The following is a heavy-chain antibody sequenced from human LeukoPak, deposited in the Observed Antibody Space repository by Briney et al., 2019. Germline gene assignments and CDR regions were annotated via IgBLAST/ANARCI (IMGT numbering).Heavy chain of an antibody. Sequence: SWVRQAPGKGLEWVSGINWNGGSTGYADSAKGRFTISRDNAKNSLYLQMNSLRAEDTALYYCARDYDSSGYSDAFDIWGQGTMVTVSS. V-gene: IGHV3-20*03. CDR3: ARDYDSSGYSDAFDI. CDR2: INWNGGST. D-gene: IGHD3-22*01. J-gene: IGHJ3*02.